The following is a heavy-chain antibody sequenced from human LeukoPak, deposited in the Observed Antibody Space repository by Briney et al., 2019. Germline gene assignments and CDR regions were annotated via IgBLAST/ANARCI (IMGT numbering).Heavy chain of an antibody. CDR3: ARHVYDSGGFYSGMDV. D-gene: IGHD3-22*01. V-gene: IGHV3-73*01. CDR1: GFSFSGSA. CDR2: IRSKADSYAT. J-gene: IGHJ6*02. Sequence: GGSLRLSCAASGFSFSGSAMHWVRQASGNGLEWVGRIRSKADSYATAYAASVKGRFTISRDDSKNTAYLQMNSLKTEDTAVYYCARHVYDSGGFYSGMDVWGQGTTVTVSS.